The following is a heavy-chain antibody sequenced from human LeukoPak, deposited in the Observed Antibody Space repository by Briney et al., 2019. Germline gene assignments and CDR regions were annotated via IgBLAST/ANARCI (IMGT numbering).Heavy chain of an antibody. Sequence: GGSLRLSCAASRFAFSIYAMHWVRQAPGKGLEWVAVISYDGSDKYYADSVKGRFTISRDNSKNTLYLQMDRLRAEDTAVYYCASRWYFDLWGRGTLVTVSS. CDR3: ASRWYFDL. V-gene: IGHV3-30*04. CDR1: RFAFSIYA. J-gene: IGHJ2*01. CDR2: ISYDGSDK.